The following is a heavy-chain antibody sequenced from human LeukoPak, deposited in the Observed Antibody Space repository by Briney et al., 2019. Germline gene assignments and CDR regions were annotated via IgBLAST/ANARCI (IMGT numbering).Heavy chain of an antibody. D-gene: IGHD1-26*01. CDR3: SREVGTPQAFDI. CDR2: INSRSSTI. V-gene: IGHV3-48*01. CDR1: GFTFSNYA. J-gene: IGHJ3*02. Sequence: GRSLRLSCAASGFTFSNYAMNWVRQTPGKGLEWVSYINSRSSTIYYADSVRGRFTISRDNAKNSLYLQMNSLKAEDTAIYYCSREVGTPQAFDIWGQGTMVTVSS.